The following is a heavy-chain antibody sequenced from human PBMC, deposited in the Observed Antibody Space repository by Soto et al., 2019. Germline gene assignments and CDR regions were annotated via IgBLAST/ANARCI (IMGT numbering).Heavy chain of an antibody. J-gene: IGHJ6*02. Sequence: QVQLVQSGAEVKKPGSSVKVSCKASGGTFSSYAISWVRQAPGQGLEWMGGIIPIFGTANYAQKFQGRVTSTADEYTSTAYLELSSLRSEDTAVYYGARVPPDFWSGYRYGMDVWGQGTTVTGSS. CDR3: ARVPPDFWSGYRYGMDV. V-gene: IGHV1-69*01. D-gene: IGHD3-3*01. CDR2: IIPIFGTA. CDR1: GGTFSSYA.